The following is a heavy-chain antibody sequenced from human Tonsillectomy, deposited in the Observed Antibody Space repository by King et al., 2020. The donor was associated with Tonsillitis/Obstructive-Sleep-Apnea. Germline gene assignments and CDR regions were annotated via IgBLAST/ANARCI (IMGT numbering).Heavy chain of an antibody. Sequence: VQLVESGGGLVQPGRSLRLSCVASGFTFDDYAMHWVRQIPGKGLEWVSGISWNSGNIGYADSVKGRFTISRDNAKNSLYLQMNSLRVEDTAVYYCTRHLPRYEYYYYYMDVWGKGTTVTVSS. CDR3: TRHLPRYEYYYYYMDV. D-gene: IGHD1-1*01. J-gene: IGHJ6*03. CDR1: GFTFDDYA. CDR2: ISWNSGNI. V-gene: IGHV3-9*01.